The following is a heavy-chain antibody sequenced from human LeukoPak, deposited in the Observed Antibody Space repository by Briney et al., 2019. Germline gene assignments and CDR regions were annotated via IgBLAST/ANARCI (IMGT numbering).Heavy chain of an antibody. V-gene: IGHV4-38-2*02. D-gene: IGHD2-15*01. CDR3: ARGDSYCSGGSCYPLYYYYYMDV. J-gene: IGHJ6*03. CDR2: IYHSGST. CDR1: GYSISSGYY. Sequence: SETLSLTCTVSGYSISSGYYWGWIRQPPGKGLEWIGSIYHSGSTNYNPSLKSRVTISVDTSKNQFSLKLSSVTAADTAVYYCARGDSYCSGGSCYPLYYYYYMDVWGKGTTVTISS.